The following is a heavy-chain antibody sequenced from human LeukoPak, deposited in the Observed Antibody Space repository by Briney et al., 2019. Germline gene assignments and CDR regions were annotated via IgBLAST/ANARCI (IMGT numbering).Heavy chain of an antibody. CDR2: INPDESEK. CDR3: AKWGPYDILTGRIN. J-gene: IGHJ4*02. Sequence: GGSLRLSCAASGFTFSNYWMTWVRQAPGKGLEWVANINPDESEKYYVGSVKGRFTISRDNAKNSLYLQMNSLRAEDTAVYYCAKWGPYDILTGRINWGQGTLVTVSS. D-gene: IGHD3-9*01. V-gene: IGHV3-7*03. CDR1: GFTFSNYW.